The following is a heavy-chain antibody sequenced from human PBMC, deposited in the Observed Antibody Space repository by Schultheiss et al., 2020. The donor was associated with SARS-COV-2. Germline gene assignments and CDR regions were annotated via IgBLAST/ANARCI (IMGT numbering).Heavy chain of an antibody. J-gene: IGHJ6*02. CDR2: IYSGGST. D-gene: IGHD2-2*01. CDR3: ARDVVPAATPYYYYGMDV. CDR1: GFTVSSNY. Sequence: GGSLRLSCAASGFTVSSNYMSWVRQAPGKGLEWVSVIYSGGSTYYADSVKGRFTISRDNSKNTLYLQMNSLRAEDTAVYYCARDVVPAATPYYYYGMDVWGQGTTVTVSS. V-gene: IGHV3-53*01.